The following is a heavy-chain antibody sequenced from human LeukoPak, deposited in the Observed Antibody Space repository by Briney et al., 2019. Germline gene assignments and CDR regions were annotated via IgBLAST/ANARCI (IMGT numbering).Heavy chain of an antibody. D-gene: IGHD3-22*01. Sequence: PGESLKISCKGSGYSFTSYWIGWVRQMPGKGLEWMGIIYPGDSDTRYSPSFQGQVTISADKSISTAYQQWSSLKASDTAMYYRARQRDYYDSSGYSDYWGQGTLVTVSS. CDR1: GYSFTSYW. J-gene: IGHJ4*02. CDR2: IYPGDSDT. CDR3: ARQRDYYDSSGYSDY. V-gene: IGHV5-51*01.